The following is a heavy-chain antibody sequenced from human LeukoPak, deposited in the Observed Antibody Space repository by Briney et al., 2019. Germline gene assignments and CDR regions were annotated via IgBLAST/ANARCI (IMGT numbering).Heavy chain of an antibody. CDR2: IYSGGST. D-gene: IGHD6-13*01. CDR3: ASRYSSSWYDAFDI. J-gene: IGHJ3*02. V-gene: IGHV3-53*01. CDR1: RFTVSSNY. Sequence: PGGSLSLSCAASRFTVSSNYMSWGRQAPGKGLEWVSVIYSGGSTYYADSVKGRFTISRDNSKNTLYLQMNSLRAEDTAVYYCASRYSSSWYDAFDIWGQGTMVTVSS.